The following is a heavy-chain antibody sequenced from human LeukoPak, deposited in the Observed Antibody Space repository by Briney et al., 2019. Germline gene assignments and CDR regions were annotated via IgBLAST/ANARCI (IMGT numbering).Heavy chain of an antibody. J-gene: IGHJ5*02. CDR2: ISWNSGSI. CDR3: ARQNWFDP. CDR1: GFTVSTYP. V-gene: IGHV3-9*01. Sequence: TGGSLRLSCAASGFTVSTYPMSWVRQPPGKGLEWVSGISWNSGSIGYADSVKGRFTISRDNAKNSLYLQMNSLRAEDTAVYYCARQNWFDPWGQGTLVTVPS.